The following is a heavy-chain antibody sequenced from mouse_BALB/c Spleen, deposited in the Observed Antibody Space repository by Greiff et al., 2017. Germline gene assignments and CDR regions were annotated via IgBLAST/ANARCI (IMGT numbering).Heavy chain of an antibody. D-gene: IGHD1-1*01. V-gene: IGHV5-12-2*01. CDR1: GFTFSSYT. CDR3: ARTYYGPWYFDV. J-gene: IGHJ1*01. Sequence: EVKLMESGGGLVQPGGSLKLSCAASGFTFSSYTMSWVRQTPEKRLEWVAYISNGGGSTYYPDTVKGRFTISRDNAKNTLYLQMSSLKSEDTAMYYCARTYYGPWYFDVWGAGTTVTVSS. CDR2: ISNGGGST.